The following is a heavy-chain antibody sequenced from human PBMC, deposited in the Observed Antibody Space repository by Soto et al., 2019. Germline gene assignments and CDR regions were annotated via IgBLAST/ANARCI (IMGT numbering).Heavy chain of an antibody. CDR3: ARGRDGDYGYYFDY. D-gene: IGHD4-17*01. Sequence: PSETLSLTCTVSGGSISSGGYYWSWIRQHPGKGLEWIGYIYYSGSTYYNPSLKSRVTISVDTSKNQFSLKLSSVTAADTAVYYCARGRDGDYGYYFDYSGQGTLVTVSS. CDR2: IYYSGST. V-gene: IGHV4-31*03. J-gene: IGHJ4*02. CDR1: GGSISSGGYY.